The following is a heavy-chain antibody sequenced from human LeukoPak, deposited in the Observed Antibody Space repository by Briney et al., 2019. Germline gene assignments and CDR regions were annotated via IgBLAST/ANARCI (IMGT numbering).Heavy chain of an antibody. D-gene: IGHD6-19*01. Sequence: GGSLRLSCAASGFTFNRHWMTWVRQAPGKGLEWVALITYDGSNQYYADSVKGRFTFSKDSSKNTLYLQMNSLRAEDTAMYYCARLAVAGTKINDAFDIWGQGTTVTVSS. CDR3: ARLAVAGTKINDAFDI. V-gene: IGHV3-30*03. CDR2: ITYDGSNQ. CDR1: GFTFNRHW. J-gene: IGHJ3*02.